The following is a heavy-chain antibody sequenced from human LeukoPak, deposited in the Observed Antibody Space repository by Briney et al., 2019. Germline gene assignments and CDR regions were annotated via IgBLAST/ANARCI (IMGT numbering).Heavy chain of an antibody. D-gene: IGHD3-10*01. J-gene: IGHJ4*02. CDR1: GGSISSGSYY. CDR2: IYTSGST. CDR3: ATSYGSGSPPDY. V-gene: IGHV4-61*02. Sequence: PSQTLPLTCTVSGGSISSGSYYWSWIRQPAGKGLEWIGRIYTSGSTNYNPSLKSRVTISVDTSKNQFSLKLSSVTAADTAVYYCATSYGSGSPPDYWGQGTLVTVSS.